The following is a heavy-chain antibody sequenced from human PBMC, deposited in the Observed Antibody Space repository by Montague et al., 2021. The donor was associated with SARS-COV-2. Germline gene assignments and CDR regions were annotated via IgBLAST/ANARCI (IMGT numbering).Heavy chain of an antibody. CDR1: GDSIISGYTY. CDR3: ARDRGLGAAESFDC. D-gene: IGHD3-16*01. Sequence: TLSLTCTVSGDSIISGYTYWTWVRQSPGKGLEWIGYMRFSGNSHYNPSLQGRVSISIDTTKNQLSLKLNSATAADTAVYYCARDRGLGAAESFDCWGQGTLVTVSS. V-gene: IGHV4-30-4*08. CDR2: MRFSGNS. J-gene: IGHJ4*02.